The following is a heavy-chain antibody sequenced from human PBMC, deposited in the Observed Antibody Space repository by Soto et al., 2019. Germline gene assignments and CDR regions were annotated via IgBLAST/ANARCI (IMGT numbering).Heavy chain of an antibody. Sequence: SETLSLTCAVYGGSFSGYFWTWIRQPPGKGLEWIGYIYYSGSTNYNPSLKSRVTISVDTSKNQFSLKLSSVTAADTAVYYCARGVGSSSWYLDYYYYGMDVWGQGTTVTVSS. CDR2: IYYSGST. J-gene: IGHJ6*02. CDR3: ARGVGSSSWYLDYYYYGMDV. V-gene: IGHV4-59*01. D-gene: IGHD6-13*01. CDR1: GGSFSGYF.